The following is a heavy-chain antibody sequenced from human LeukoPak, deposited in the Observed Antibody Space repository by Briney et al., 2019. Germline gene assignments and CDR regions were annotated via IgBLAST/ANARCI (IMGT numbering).Heavy chain of an antibody. CDR1: GYTFTGYY. CDR2: INPNSGGT. V-gene: IGHV1-2*02. D-gene: IGHD6-13*01. J-gene: IGHJ4*02. Sequence: ASVKVSCKASGYTFTGYYMHWVRQAPGQGLEWMGWINPNSGGTNYAQTFQGRVTMTRDTSISTAYMELSRLRSDDTAVYYCAREAAAGGGDYWGQGTLVTVAS. CDR3: AREAAAGGGDY.